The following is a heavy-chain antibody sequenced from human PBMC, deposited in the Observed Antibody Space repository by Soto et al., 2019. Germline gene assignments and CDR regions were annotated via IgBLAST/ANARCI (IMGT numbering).Heavy chain of an antibody. D-gene: IGHD3-3*01. V-gene: IGHV4-38-2*02. CDR3: ASDFWTGYPLFDY. J-gene: IGHJ4*02. CDR1: GSSISSAYY. Sequence: PSETLSLTCNVSGSSISSAYYWGWVRQPPGRGLEWIGSVFHRGTTYYNPSLMSRVTISLDTSKNPFSLKLSSVTAADTAVYYCASDFWTGYPLFDYWGQGALVTVSS. CDR2: VFHRGTT.